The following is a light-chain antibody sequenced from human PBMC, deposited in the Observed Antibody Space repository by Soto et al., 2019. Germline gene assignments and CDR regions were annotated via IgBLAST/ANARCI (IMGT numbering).Light chain of an antibody. V-gene: IGKV1-6*01. CDR2: AAT. J-gene: IGKJ4*01. Sequence: AIPVTQSPSSLSASVGDRVTITCRASQAIRNDLAWYQQKAGRVPNLLIYAATHLQSGVPSRFSGSGFGTDFTLTISSLQPEDFATYHCLQDYSYPNTFGGGTKVEIK. CDR1: QAIRND. CDR3: LQDYSYPNT.